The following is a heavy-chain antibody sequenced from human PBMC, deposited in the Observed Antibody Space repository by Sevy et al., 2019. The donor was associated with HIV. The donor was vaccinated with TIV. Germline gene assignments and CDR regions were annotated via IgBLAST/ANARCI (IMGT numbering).Heavy chain of an antibody. CDR2: ITASGTRT. Sequence: GGCLRLSCAASGFTFSSYAVSWVRQAPGKGLEWVSAITASGTRTYYADSVKGRFTISRDNSKNTLYLQMNTLRAEDTAASYCAKAPPGSSNWAFDYWGQGTLVTVSS. CDR3: AKAPPGSSNWAFDY. D-gene: IGHD6-13*01. V-gene: IGHV3-23*01. J-gene: IGHJ4*02. CDR1: GFTFSSYA.